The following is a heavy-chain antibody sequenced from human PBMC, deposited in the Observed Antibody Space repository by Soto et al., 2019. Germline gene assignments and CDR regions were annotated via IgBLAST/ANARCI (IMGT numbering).Heavy chain of an antibody. CDR3: ASGITIFGVARKYFQH. D-gene: IGHD3-3*01. Sequence: SETLSLTCTVSGGSISSGGYYWSWIRQHPGKGLEWIGYIYYSGSTYYNPSLKSRVTISVDTSKNQFSLKLSSVTAADTAVYYCASGITIFGVARKYFQHWGQGTLVTVSS. CDR2: IYYSGST. CDR1: GGSISSGGYY. J-gene: IGHJ1*01. V-gene: IGHV4-31*03.